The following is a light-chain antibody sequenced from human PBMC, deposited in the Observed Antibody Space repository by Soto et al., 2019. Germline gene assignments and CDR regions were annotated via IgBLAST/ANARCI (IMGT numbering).Light chain of an antibody. CDR3: QSYDTSLRAYV. CDR2: EVT. CDR1: SSDVGGYKY. V-gene: IGLV2-14*01. J-gene: IGLJ1*01. Sequence: QSALTQPASVSGSPGQSITISCTGTSSDVGGYKYVSWYQQHPGKAPKLMIYEVTNRPSGVSNRFSGSKSGNTASLTISGLHTEDEADYYCQSYDTSLRAYVFGTGTKLTVL.